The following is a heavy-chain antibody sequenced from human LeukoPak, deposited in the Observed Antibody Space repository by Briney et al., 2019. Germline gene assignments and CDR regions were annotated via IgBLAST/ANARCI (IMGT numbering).Heavy chain of an antibody. V-gene: IGHV1-8*01. D-gene: IGHD2-2*01. CDR3: ARGGVFLDCSSTSCYPSYYYYGMDV. CDR2: MNPNSGNT. CDR1: GYTITSYD. J-gene: IGHJ6*02. Sequence: ASVKVSCKASGYTITSYDINWVRQATGQGLEWMGWMNPNSGNTGYAQKFQGRVTMTRNTSISTAYMELSSLRSEDTAVYYCARGGVFLDCSSTSCYPSYYYYGMDVWGQGTTVTVSS.